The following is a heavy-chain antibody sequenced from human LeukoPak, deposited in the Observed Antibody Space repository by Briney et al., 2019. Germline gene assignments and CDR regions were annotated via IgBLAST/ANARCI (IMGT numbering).Heavy chain of an antibody. D-gene: IGHD4/OR15-4a*01. Sequence: KASETLSLTCTVSGRSISNSYWSRIRQSPGKGLEWIGSIYNSGSPKHNPSLKSRVIISSDRSKNQISLKVSSVTAADTALYYCAKVWAVSRGWYGEDYYYYYMDVWGKGTTVTVSS. V-gene: IGHV4-59*08. CDR1: GRSISNSY. CDR3: AKVWAVSRGWYGEDYYYYYMDV. CDR2: IYNSGSP. J-gene: IGHJ6*03.